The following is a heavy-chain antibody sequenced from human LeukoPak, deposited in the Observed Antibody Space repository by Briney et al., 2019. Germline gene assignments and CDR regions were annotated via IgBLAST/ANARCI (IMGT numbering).Heavy chain of an antibody. V-gene: IGHV3-30-3*01. J-gene: IGHJ4*02. CDR1: GFTFSMSA. CDR3: ARGRAGIAAAGFDY. Sequence: PGRSLRLSCATSGFTFSMSAMHWVRLAPGKGLDWVADISFDGGNKFYADSVKGRFSISRDNSKNTLYLQMNSLGLDDTAVYFCARGRAGIAAAGFDYWGQGTLVTVSS. CDR2: ISFDGGNK. D-gene: IGHD6-13*01.